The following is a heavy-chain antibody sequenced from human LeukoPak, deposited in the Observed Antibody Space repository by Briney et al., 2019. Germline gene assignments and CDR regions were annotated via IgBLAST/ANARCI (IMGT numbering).Heavy chain of an antibody. CDR2: VIPIFGTA. Sequence: SVKVSCKASGGTFSSYAISWVRQAPGQGLGWMGGVIPIFGTANYAQKFQGRVTITADESTSTAYMELSSLRSEDTAVYYCAKSVVTPGFDYWGQGTLVTVSS. CDR3: AKSVVTPGFDY. D-gene: IGHD4-23*01. V-gene: IGHV1-69*13. J-gene: IGHJ4*02. CDR1: GGTFSSYA.